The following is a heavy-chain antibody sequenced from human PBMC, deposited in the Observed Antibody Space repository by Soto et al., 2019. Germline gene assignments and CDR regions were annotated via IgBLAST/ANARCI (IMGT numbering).Heavy chain of an antibody. CDR3: ARGMGTAVEAINYYYFYGMDV. CDR1: GGSISNYY. D-gene: IGHD6-19*01. CDR2: IYYTGNT. Sequence: SETLSLTCTVSGGSISNYYWTWIRQPPGKGLEWFGYIYYTGNTNYSPSLKSRVTISLDTSKNQFSLKLTSMTAADTAVYYCARGMGTAVEAINYYYFYGMDVWGQGTTVTVSS. J-gene: IGHJ6*02. V-gene: IGHV4-59*01.